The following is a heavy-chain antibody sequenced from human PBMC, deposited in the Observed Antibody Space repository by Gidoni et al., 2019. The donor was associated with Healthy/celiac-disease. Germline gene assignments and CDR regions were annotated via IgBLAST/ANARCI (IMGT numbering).Heavy chain of an antibody. D-gene: IGHD4-4*01. CDR3: ARDHGRMTTVTRSAFDI. Sequence: EVQLVESGGGLVKPGGSLRLSCAASGFPFSSSRMHWVRQAPGKGLAWVSSISSSSSYIYYADSVKGRFTISRDNAKNSLYLQMNSLRAEDTAVYYCARDHGRMTTVTRSAFDIWGQGTMVTVSS. V-gene: IGHV3-21*01. CDR2: ISSSSSYI. CDR1: GFPFSSSR. J-gene: IGHJ3*02.